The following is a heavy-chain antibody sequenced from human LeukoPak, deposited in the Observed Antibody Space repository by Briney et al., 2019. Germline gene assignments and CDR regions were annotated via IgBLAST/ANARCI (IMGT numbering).Heavy chain of an antibody. D-gene: IGHD3-22*01. Sequence: GGSLRLSCVASGFTFSDYYMSWIRQAPGKGLEWVSYISSSGSNTYYADSVKGRFTISRDNAKNSLYLQMNSLRAEDTALYYCAREGYDSRERAFDIWGQGTMVTVSS. V-gene: IGHV3-11*01. CDR1: GFTFSDYY. CDR3: AREGYDSRERAFDI. J-gene: IGHJ3*02. CDR2: ISSSGSNT.